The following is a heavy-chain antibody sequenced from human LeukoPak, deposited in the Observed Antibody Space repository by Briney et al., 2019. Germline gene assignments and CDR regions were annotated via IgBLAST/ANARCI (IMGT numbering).Heavy chain of an antibody. V-gene: IGHV3-23*01. Sequence: GGSLRLSCAASGFTFSSSPMSWVRQAPGKGLEWVSGISSSGGDTPYADSVKGRFTISRDNAKNSLYLQMNNLTAADTAIYYCARAGYYGDDAFDLWGQGTRVTVSS. J-gene: IGHJ3*01. CDR3: ARAGYYGDDAFDL. CDR2: ISSSGGDT. D-gene: IGHD2/OR15-2a*01. CDR1: GFTFSSSP.